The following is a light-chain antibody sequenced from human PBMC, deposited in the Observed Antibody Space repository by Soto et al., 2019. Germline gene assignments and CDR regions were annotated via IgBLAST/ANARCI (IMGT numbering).Light chain of an antibody. CDR1: SSDVGAYIF. CDR3: QSYDSSFVL. J-gene: IGLJ2*01. Sequence: QSALTQPPSASGSPGQSVTISCTGTSSDVGAYIFVSWYQQHPGKAPKLMVYDVNRRPPGVPDRFFGSKSGNTASLTVSGLQAEDEADYYCQSYDSSFVLFGGGTQLTVL. CDR2: DVN. V-gene: IGLV2-8*01.